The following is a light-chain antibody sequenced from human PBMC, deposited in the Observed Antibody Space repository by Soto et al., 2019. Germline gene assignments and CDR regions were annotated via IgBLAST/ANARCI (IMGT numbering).Light chain of an antibody. J-gene: IGLJ2*01. CDR3: QTWSTGIRV. Sequence: QPVLTQPPSASASLGASVKFTCTLSSGHSTDAIAWHQQQPEKGPRYLMKVNSDGSHSKGDGIPDRFSGSSSGAERYLIISSLQSEDEADYYCQTWSTGIRVFGGGTKLTVL. CDR2: VNSDGSH. CDR1: SGHSTDA. V-gene: IGLV4-69*01.